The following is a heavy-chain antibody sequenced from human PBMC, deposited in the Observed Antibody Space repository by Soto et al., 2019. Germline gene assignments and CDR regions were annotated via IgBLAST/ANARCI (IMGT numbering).Heavy chain of an antibody. CDR2: ISGYNGNT. CDR3: SRFIMVGGWFDPNYYHGMDV. Sequence: QVQLVQSGAEVKKPGASVTVSCKTSGYTFSNYGINWVRQAPGQGLEWMGWISGYNGNTNYAQTVQRRVTMTTDTSTVTVYMELRSLKSDDTAIYYCSRFIMVGGWFDPNYYHGMDVWGQGTTVTVSS. J-gene: IGHJ6*02. CDR1: GYTFSNYG. V-gene: IGHV1-18*01. D-gene: IGHD6-19*01.